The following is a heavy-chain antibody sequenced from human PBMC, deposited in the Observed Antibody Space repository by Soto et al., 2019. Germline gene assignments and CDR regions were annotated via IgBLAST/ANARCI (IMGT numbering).Heavy chain of an antibody. D-gene: IGHD6-19*01. CDR2: ISGSGGST. Sequence: GGSLRLSCAASGFTFSSYAMSWVRQAPGKGLEWVSAISGSGGSTYYEDSVKGRFTISRDNSKNTLYLQMNSLRAEDTAVYYCAKDRSIPLKDSIAVVGYWGQGTLVTVSS. CDR1: GFTFSSYA. CDR3: AKDRSIPLKDSIAVVGY. J-gene: IGHJ4*02. V-gene: IGHV3-23*01.